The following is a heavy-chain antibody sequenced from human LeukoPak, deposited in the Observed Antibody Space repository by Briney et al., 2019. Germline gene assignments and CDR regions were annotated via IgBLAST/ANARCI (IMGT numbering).Heavy chain of an antibody. CDR2: IYYSGST. J-gene: IGHJ4*02. Sequence: SATLSLTCTVSGGSISSSSYYWGWIRQPPGKGLEWIGSIYYSGSTYYNPSLKSRVTISVDTSKNQFSLKLTSVTAADTAVYYCARGRYFDYWGQGTLVTVSS. V-gene: IGHV4-39*07. CDR3: ARGRYFDY. CDR1: GGSISSSSYY.